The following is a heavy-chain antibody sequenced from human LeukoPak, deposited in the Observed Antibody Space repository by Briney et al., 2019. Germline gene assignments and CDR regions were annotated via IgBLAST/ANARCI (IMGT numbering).Heavy chain of an antibody. CDR3: AKEGTGIHFDY. V-gene: IGHV3-23*01. Sequence: GGSLRLSCATSGFTFSIYAMSWVRQAPGKGLEWVSGLSGGVGAATYYAGSVKGRFTISRDNSKNTLYLQMNSLRAEDTAVYYCAKEGTGIHFDYWGQGTLVTVSS. CDR1: GFTFSIYA. J-gene: IGHJ4*02. CDR2: LSGGVGAAT. D-gene: IGHD1-1*01.